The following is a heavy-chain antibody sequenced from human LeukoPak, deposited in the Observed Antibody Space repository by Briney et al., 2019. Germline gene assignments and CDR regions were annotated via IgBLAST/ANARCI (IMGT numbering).Heavy chain of an antibody. Sequence: GGSLRLSCAASGFTFSSYGMYWVRQDPGKGLEWVAFIRYDGSNKYYADSVKGRFTVSRDNSKNTLYLQMNSLRAEDTAVYYCAKGSGSYLSPLYYFDYWGQGTLVTVSS. CDR2: IRYDGSNK. D-gene: IGHD1-26*01. V-gene: IGHV3-30*02. CDR3: AKGSGSYLSPLYYFDY. J-gene: IGHJ4*02. CDR1: GFTFSSYG.